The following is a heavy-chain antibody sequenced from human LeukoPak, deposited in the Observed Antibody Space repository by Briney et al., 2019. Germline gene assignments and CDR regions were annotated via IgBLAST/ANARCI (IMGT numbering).Heavy chain of an antibody. CDR1: GFTFSSYA. D-gene: IGHD6-19*01. Sequence: PGGSLRLSCAASGFTFSSYAMSWVRQAPGKGLEWVSAISGSGGSTYYADSVKGRFTISRDNSKNTLYLQMNSLRAEDTAVYYCAKMRGYSSGWEHFDYWGQGTLVTVSS. V-gene: IGHV3-23*01. CDR2: ISGSGGST. J-gene: IGHJ4*02. CDR3: AKMRGYSSGWEHFDY.